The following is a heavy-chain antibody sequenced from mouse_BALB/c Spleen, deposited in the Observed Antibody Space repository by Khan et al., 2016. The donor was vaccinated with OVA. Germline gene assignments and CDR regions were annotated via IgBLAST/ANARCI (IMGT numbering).Heavy chain of an antibody. CDR3: AGVGAAYYRNGGGAMEY. V-gene: IGHV9-4*02. J-gene: IGHJ4*01. CDR1: GYTFTTAG. Sequence: QIQLVQSGPELKKPGETVRISCKASGYTFTTAGIQWVQKMPGKGLKWIGWINTHSGVPKYAEDFKGRFAFSLEISVNTAYLQITNLKNEDTATYFCAGVGAAYYRNGGGAMEYWGQGTSVTVSS. D-gene: IGHD2-5*01. CDR2: INTHSGVP.